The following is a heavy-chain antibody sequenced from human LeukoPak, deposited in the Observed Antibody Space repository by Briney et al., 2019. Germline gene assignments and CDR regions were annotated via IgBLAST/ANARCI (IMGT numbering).Heavy chain of an antibody. CDR2: IYYSGST. Sequence: SETLSLTCTVSGDSISGYYWSWIRQPPGKALEWIGYIYYSGSTNYNPSLKSRVTISVDTSKNQFSLKLSSVTAADTAVYYCARELAGYGKLDYWGQGILVTVSS. V-gene: IGHV4-59*01. J-gene: IGHJ4*01. CDR3: ARELAGYGKLDY. CDR1: GDSISGYY. D-gene: IGHD5-12*01.